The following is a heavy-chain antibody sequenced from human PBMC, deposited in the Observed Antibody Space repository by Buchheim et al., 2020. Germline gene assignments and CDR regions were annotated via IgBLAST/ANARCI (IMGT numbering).Heavy chain of an antibody. CDR3: ARRGQWLRVGTYYFDF. V-gene: IGHV4-39*01. Sequence: QLQLQESGPGLVKPSETLSLTCTVSGGSFSSNSYFWGWIRQPPGKGLEWIGDINHGGSAFYSSSLKSRVTISVDTSKNQVSLKVNSVTAADTAVYYCARRGQWLRVGTYYFDFWGQG. J-gene: IGHJ4*02. CDR2: INHGGSA. CDR1: GGSFSSNSYF. D-gene: IGHD5-12*01.